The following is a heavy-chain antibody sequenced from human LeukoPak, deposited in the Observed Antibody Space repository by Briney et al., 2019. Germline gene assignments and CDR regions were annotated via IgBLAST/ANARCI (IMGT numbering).Heavy chain of an antibody. CDR1: GFTFSSYG. J-gene: IGHJ4*02. Sequence: GGSLRLSCAASGFTFSSYGMHWVRQAPGKGLEWVAFVSYDGGNKYYADSVKGRFTISRDNSKNTLYLQMNSLRAEDTAVYYCARGSTYYDSSGQVPFDYWGQGTLVTVSS. V-gene: IGHV3-30*19. CDR2: VSYDGGNK. D-gene: IGHD3-22*01. CDR3: ARGSTYYDSSGQVPFDY.